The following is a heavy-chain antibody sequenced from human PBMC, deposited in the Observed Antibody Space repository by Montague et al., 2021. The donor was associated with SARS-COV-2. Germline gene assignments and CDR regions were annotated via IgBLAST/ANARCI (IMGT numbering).Heavy chain of an antibody. CDR2: IYYSGST. CDR3: ARRARGYFDWLNEGYFDY. Sequence: SETLSLTCTVSGGSISSYYWSWIRQPPGKGLEWIGEIYYSGSTNYNPSLKSRVTISVDTSKNQFSLKLSSVTAADTAVYYCARRARGYFDWLNEGYFDYWGQGTLVTVSS. V-gene: IGHV4-59*08. CDR1: GGSISSYY. J-gene: IGHJ4*02. D-gene: IGHD3-9*01.